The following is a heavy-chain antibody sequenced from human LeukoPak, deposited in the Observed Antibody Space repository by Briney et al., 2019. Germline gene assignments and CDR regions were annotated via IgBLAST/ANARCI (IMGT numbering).Heavy chain of an antibody. V-gene: IGHV4-39*01. D-gene: IGHD5-18*01. Sequence: SETLSLTCTVSGGSVSSSSAYWGWIRQPPGKGLERIGSIYYSKNTYYNPSLKSRVTISADTSKNQFSLTLGSVSATDTAVYYCVSPRGFSYGYFDYWGQGTLVTVSS. CDR1: GGSVSSSSAY. J-gene: IGHJ4*02. CDR3: VSPRGFSYGYFDY. CDR2: IYYSKNT.